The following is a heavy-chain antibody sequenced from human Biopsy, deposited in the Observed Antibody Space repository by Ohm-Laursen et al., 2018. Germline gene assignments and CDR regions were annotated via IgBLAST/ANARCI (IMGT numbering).Heavy chain of an antibody. D-gene: IGHD2-15*01. CDR1: GFPVSDYY. CDR2: INSSGSTK. CDR3: ARAVGIAAAPIDY. Sequence: SLRPSCAASGFPVSDYYMSWIRQAPGRGLEWVSDINSSGSTKYHAESVKGRFTISRDNAMNSVYLQMNSLRGEDTAVYYCARAVGIAAAPIDYWGQGTLVTVSS. J-gene: IGHJ4*02. V-gene: IGHV3-11*01.